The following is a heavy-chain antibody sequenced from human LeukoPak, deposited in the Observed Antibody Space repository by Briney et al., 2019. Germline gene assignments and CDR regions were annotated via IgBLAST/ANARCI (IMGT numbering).Heavy chain of an antibody. V-gene: IGHV3-30*04. Sequence: GGSLRLSYAASGFTFSSYAMHWARHAPGKGREWVAVISYDGSNKYYADSVKGRFTISRDNSKNTLYLQMNSLRAEDTAVYYCARDGHYTDKLELGAEIDYGMDVWGEGTTVTVSS. CDR1: GFTFSSYA. CDR3: ARDGHYTDKLELGAEIDYGMDV. J-gene: IGHJ6*04. D-gene: IGHD1-7*01. CDR2: ISYDGSNK.